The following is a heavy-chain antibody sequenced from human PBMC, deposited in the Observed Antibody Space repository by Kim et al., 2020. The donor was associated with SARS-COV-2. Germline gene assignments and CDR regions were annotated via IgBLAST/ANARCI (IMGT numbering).Heavy chain of an antibody. Sequence: GGSLRLSCAASGFTFSSYGRTWVRQAPGKGLEGVADIRHSGSKKYTVDSVKGRFTISRDNAKNSLYLQMNSLRAEDTAVYYCARSWSRHGDYYFDYWGQGTLVTVSS. J-gene: IGHJ4*02. CDR1: GFTFSSYG. D-gene: IGHD4-17*01. CDR2: IRHSGSKK. V-gene: IGHV3-7*03. CDR3: ARSWSRHGDYYFDY.